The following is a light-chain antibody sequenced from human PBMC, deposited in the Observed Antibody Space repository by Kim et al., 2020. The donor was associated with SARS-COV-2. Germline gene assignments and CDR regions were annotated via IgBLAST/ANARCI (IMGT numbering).Light chain of an antibody. J-gene: IGLJ2*01. CDR1: RSNIGSNT. CDR2: SHD. CDR3: ASWDDSLEIVA. V-gene: IGLV1-44*01. Sequence: QSVLTQPPSASGTPGQRVTISCFGRRSNIGSNTVNWYQQFPGTAPKLLIYSHDQRPSGVPDRFSGSKSGTSASLAISGLQFEDEADYYCASWDDSLEIVAFGGGTQLTVL.